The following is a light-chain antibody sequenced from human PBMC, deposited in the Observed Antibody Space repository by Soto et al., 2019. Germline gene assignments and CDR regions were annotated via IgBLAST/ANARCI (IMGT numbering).Light chain of an antibody. J-gene: IGKJ2*01. V-gene: IGKV3-20*01. CDR1: QSVRSNY. CDR2: GAS. Sequence: EFVLTQSPGTLSLSPGERATLSCGASQSVRSNYLAWYQQKPGQSPRLLIYGASNRASGIPDRCSGSGSGKDFPLTISILAHEDFAVFYCQHYGSSAYTFGQGTTLEIK. CDR3: QHYGSSAYT.